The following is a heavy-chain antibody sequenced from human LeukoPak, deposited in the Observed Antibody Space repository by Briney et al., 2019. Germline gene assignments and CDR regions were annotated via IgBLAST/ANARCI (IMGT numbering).Heavy chain of an antibody. V-gene: IGHV1-8*01. Sequence: GASVKVSCKASGYTFTSYDINWVRQATGQGLEWMGWMNPNSGNTGYAQKFQGRVTMTRNTSISTAYMELSSLRSEDTAVYYCARVYYYDSSGYPTPFDYWGQGTLVTVSS. D-gene: IGHD3-22*01. J-gene: IGHJ4*02. CDR1: GYTFTSYD. CDR3: ARVYYYDSSGYPTPFDY. CDR2: MNPNSGNT.